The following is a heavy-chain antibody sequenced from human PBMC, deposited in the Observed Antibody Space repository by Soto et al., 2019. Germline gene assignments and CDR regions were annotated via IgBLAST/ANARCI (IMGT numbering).Heavy chain of an antibody. V-gene: IGHV1-3*01. Sequence: ASVKVSCKASGYTFTSYAMHWVRQAPGQRLEWMGWINAGNGNTKYSQKFQGRVTITRDTSASTAYMELRSLRSDDTAVYYCARVLIQPPIYYYYGMDVWGQGTTVTVSS. J-gene: IGHJ6*02. CDR3: ARVLIQPPIYYYYGMDV. CDR2: INAGNGNT. CDR1: GYTFTSYA. D-gene: IGHD1-1*01.